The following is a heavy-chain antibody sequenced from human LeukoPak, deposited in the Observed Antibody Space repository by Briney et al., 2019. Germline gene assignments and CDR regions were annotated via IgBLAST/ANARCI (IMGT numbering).Heavy chain of an antibody. CDR3: TRVQGGTYNTFDI. Sequence: PGGSLGLSCAASGFNLSRAWLSWVRQAPGKGLEWVGRIKTKRDGGTIDYAAPVKGRFTISGDESKDTVYLEMNELKTEDTAVYYCTRVQGGTYNTFDIWGQGTVVTVSS. CDR1: GFNLSRAW. CDR2: IKTKRDGGTI. J-gene: IGHJ3*02. V-gene: IGHV3-15*01. D-gene: IGHD3-10*01.